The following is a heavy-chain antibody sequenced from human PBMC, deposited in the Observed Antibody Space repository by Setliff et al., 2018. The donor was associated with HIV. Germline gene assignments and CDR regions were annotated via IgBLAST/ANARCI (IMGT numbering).Heavy chain of an antibody. Sequence: SETLSLTCSVPGGSIYNFYWSWIRQSPGKGLEWIGRIYHSGSTYYNPSLKSRVTISVDTSKNQFSLRLTSVTAADTAVYYCAGYGDYPLPKPIYWGQGTLVTVSS. D-gene: IGHD4-17*01. CDR1: GGSIYNFY. CDR2: IYHSGST. CDR3: AGYGDYPLPKPIY. V-gene: IGHV4-59*04. J-gene: IGHJ4*02.